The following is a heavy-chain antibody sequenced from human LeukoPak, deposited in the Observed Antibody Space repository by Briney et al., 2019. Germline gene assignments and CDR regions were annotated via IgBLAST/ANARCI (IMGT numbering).Heavy chain of an antibody. V-gene: IGHV3-30*18. CDR2: ISYDGSNK. Sequence: GGSLRLSCAASGFTFSSYGMHWVRQAPGKGLEWVAVISYDGSNKYYADSVKGRFTISRDNSKNTLYLQMNSLRAEDTAVYYCAKEYDNNWFDPWGQGTLVTVSS. CDR1: GFTFSSYG. J-gene: IGHJ5*02. D-gene: IGHD2-8*01. CDR3: AKEYDNNWFDP.